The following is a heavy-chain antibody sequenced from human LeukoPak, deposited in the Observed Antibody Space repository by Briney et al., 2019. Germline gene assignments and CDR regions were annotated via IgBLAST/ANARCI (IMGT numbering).Heavy chain of an antibody. D-gene: IGHD3-22*01. CDR2: FSGSGGNT. CDR1: GFTFSSYA. J-gene: IGHJ3*02. CDR3: AKVGSSGYLSEAFDI. V-gene: IGHV3-23*01. Sequence: PGGSLRLSCAASGFTFSSYAMSWVRQAPGKGLEWVSTFSGSGGNTYYADSVKGRFTISRDNAKNSLYLQMNSLRAEDTALYYCAKVGSSGYLSEAFDIWGQGTMVTVSS.